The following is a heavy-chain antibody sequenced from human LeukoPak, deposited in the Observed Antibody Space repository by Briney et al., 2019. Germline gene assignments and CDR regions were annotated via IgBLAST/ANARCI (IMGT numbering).Heavy chain of an antibody. Sequence: GGSLRLSCAASGFTFSDYYMSWIRHAPGKGLEGVSYISSSSSYTNYADSVKGRFTISRDNAKNSLYLQMNSLRAEDTAVYYCARDGAADAFDIWGQGTMVTVSS. CDR2: ISSSSSYT. V-gene: IGHV3-11*05. J-gene: IGHJ3*02. CDR1: GFTFSDYY. CDR3: ARDGAADAFDI. D-gene: IGHD6-13*01.